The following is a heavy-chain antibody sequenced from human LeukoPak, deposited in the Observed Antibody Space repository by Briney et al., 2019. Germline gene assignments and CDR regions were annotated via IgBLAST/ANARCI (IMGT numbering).Heavy chain of an antibody. CDR3: ARDPSNTSGRYPYFDY. CDR2: ISAYNGDT. J-gene: IGHJ4*02. Sequence: ASVKVSCKASGFTFTRYGISWVRQAPGQGLEWMGCISAYNGDTNYAQKFQGRVTLTTDTSTSTAYMELRSLRSDDTAVYYCARDPSNTSGRYPYFDYWGQGTLVTVSS. V-gene: IGHV1-18*01. D-gene: IGHD6-19*01. CDR1: GFTFTRYG.